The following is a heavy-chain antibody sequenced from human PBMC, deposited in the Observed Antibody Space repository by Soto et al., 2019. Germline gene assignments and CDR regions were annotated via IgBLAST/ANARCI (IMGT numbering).Heavy chain of an antibody. D-gene: IGHD6-13*01. CDR1: GLPFSSYS. CDR3: ARGVQQQLASYFDY. J-gene: IGHJ4*02. V-gene: IGHV3-30-3*01. Sequence: GGSLRLSCAAFGLPFSSYSMHWVRQAPGKGLEWVAVISYDGSNKYYADSVKGRFTISRDNSKNTLYLQMNSLRAEDTAVYYCARGVQQQLASYFDYWGQGTLVTVSS. CDR2: ISYDGSNK.